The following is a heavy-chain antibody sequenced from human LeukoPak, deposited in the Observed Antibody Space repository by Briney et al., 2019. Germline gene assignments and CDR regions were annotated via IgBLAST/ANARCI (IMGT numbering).Heavy chain of an antibody. CDR1: GFNFDDHG. CDR3: AKDRAAFIAGDFEN. CDR2: STWNSAGI. V-gene: IGHV3-9*01. J-gene: IGHJ4*02. Sequence: GGSLTLSCVGSGFNFDDHGMHWVRQVPAKGLEWVSGSTWNSAGIGYADSVRGRITISRDNAKNSLYLHMDSLRPEDTAFYYCAKDRAAFIAGDFENWGQGTLVTVSS.